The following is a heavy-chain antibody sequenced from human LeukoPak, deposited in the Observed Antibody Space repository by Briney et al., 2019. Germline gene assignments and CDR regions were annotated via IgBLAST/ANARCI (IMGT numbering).Heavy chain of an antibody. Sequence: GASVKVSCKASGYTFTNFPIGWVRQAPGQGLEWMGWISAYNGYTKYAPSLQGSVTMTTDTSTRTAYMQLRSLSSDDTAMYYCVRVGGNYEGLIDYWGQGTLVTVSS. V-gene: IGHV1-18*01. CDR3: VRVGGNYEGLIDY. CDR1: GYTFTNFP. D-gene: IGHD1-26*01. CDR2: ISAYNGYT. J-gene: IGHJ4*02.